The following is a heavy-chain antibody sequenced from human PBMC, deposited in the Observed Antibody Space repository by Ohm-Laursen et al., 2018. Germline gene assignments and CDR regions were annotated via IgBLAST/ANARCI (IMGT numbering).Heavy chain of an antibody. D-gene: IGHD6-13*01. V-gene: IGHV3-21*04. CDR3: ARCKQPRDYYGMDV. Sequence: SLGLSCAASGFTFSSYSMNWVRQAPGKGLEWISYINEVSSHIYDADSVKGRITVPRDNAKNSLYLQMNSLRAEDTAVYYCARCKQPRDYYGMDVWGQGTTVTVSS. J-gene: IGHJ6*02. CDR2: INEVSSHI. CDR1: GFTFSSYS.